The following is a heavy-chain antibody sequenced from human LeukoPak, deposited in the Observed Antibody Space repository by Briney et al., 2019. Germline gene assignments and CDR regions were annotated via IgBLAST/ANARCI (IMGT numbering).Heavy chain of an antibody. CDR2: ISGSGGST. V-gene: IGHV3-23*01. J-gene: IGHJ4*02. CDR3: AKDLEQWRAGGPFDY. D-gene: IGHD6-19*01. CDR1: GFTFSSYA. Sequence: GGSLRLSCAASGFTFSSYAMSWVRQAPGKGLEWVSAISGSGGSTYYADSVKGRFTISRDNSKNTLYLQMNSLRAEGTAVYYCAKDLEQWRAGGPFDYWGQGTLVTVSS.